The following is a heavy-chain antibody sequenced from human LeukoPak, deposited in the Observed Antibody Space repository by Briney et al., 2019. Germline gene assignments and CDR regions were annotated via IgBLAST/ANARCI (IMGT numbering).Heavy chain of an antibody. V-gene: IGHV1-2*02. D-gene: IGHD6-13*01. CDR1: GYTFTNYY. Sequence: GASVKVSCTASGYTFTNYYIHWLRQAPGQGLEWMGWINPNSGGTNYAQKFQGRVTMTRDTSISTAYMELSRLRSDDTAVYYCARDGPIAAAGTRRANYFDYWGQGTLVTVSS. CDR3: ARDGPIAAAGTRRANYFDY. CDR2: INPNSGGT. J-gene: IGHJ4*02.